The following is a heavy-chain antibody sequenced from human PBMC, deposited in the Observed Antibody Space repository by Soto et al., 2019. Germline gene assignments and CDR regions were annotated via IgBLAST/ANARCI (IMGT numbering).Heavy chain of an antibody. D-gene: IGHD3-3*01. Sequence: SVKVSCKASGGTFSSYTISWVRQAPGQGLEWMGRIIPILGIANYAQKFQGRVTITADKSTSTAYMELSSLRSEDTAVYYCARDTTSANYDFWSGYYTNYYYGMDVWG. V-gene: IGHV1-69*04. J-gene: IGHJ6*02. CDR3: ARDTTSANYDFWSGYYTNYYYGMDV. CDR1: GGTFSSYT. CDR2: IIPILGIA.